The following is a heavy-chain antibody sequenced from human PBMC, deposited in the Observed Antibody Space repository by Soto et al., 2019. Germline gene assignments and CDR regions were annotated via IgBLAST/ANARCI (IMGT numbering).Heavy chain of an antibody. J-gene: IGHJ4*02. V-gene: IGHV3-30*18. CDR1: GVTFSSYG. CDR3: AKEGTLSDTAMVLFDY. D-gene: IGHD5-18*01. Sequence: PGGSLRLSCAASGVTFSSYGVHGVRQAPGKGLEWVAVISYDGSNKYYADSVKGRFTISRDNSKNTLYLQMNSLRAEDTAVYYCAKEGTLSDTAMVLFDYWGQGTLVTVSS. CDR2: ISYDGSNK.